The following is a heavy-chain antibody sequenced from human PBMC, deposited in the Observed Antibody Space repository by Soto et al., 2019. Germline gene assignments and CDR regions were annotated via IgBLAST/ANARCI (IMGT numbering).Heavy chain of an antibody. CDR2: ISDDGSNK. D-gene: IGHD6-13*01. Sequence: QVQLVESGGGVVQPGRSLRLSCAASGFTFSSYAMHWVRQAPGKGLEWVAVISDDGSNKYYADSVKGRFTISRDNSKNTLYLKMNSLRAEDTAVYYCAREGLAACNYYYGMDVWGQGTTVTGSS. J-gene: IGHJ6*02. CDR1: GFTFSSYA. CDR3: AREGLAACNYYYGMDV. V-gene: IGHV3-30-3*01.